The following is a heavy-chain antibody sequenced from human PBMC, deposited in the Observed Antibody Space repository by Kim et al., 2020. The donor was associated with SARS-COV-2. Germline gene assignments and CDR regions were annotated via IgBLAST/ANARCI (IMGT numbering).Heavy chain of an antibody. CDR3: ARGGGGYFDPVTS. CDR1: GFTFSTYA. CDR2: ISYDGSNK. V-gene: IGHV3-30-3*01. J-gene: IGHJ5*02. D-gene: IGHD3-9*01. Sequence: GGSLRLSCAASGFTFSTYAIHWVRQAPGKGLEWVAVISYDGSNKYYADSVKGRFTISRDNSKNTLYLQMNSLRAEDTAVYYCARGGGGYFDPVTSWGQGTLVTVSS.